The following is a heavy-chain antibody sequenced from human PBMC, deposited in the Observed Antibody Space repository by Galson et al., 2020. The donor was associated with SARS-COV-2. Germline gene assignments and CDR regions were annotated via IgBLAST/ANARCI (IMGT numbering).Heavy chain of an antibody. CDR3: ARIDRSANTYNGMDV. CDR2: IYPGDSET. CDR1: GYRFTSYW. J-gene: IGHJ6*02. Sequence: GESLKISCKGSGYRFTSYWIGWVRQMPGKGLEWMGIIYPGDSETRYSPTFQGQVTMSADKSISTAFLQWTSLKASDTAMYYCARIDRSANTYNGMDVWGQGTTVTVSS. D-gene: IGHD3-16*01. V-gene: IGHV5-51*01.